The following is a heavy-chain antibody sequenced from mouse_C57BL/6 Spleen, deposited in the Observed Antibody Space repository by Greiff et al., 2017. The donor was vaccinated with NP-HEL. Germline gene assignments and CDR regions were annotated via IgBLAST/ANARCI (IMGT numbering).Heavy chain of an antibody. V-gene: IGHV1-75*01. CDR1: GYTFTDYY. D-gene: IGHD3-2*02. CDR3: ARPAQATPFAY. CDR2: IFPGSGST. J-gene: IGHJ3*01. Sequence: VMLVESGPELVKPGASVKISCKASGYTFTDYYINWVKQRPGQGLEWIGWIFPGSGSTYYNEKFKGKATLTVDKSSSTAYMLLSSLTSEDSAVYFCARPAQATPFAYWGQGTLVTVSA.